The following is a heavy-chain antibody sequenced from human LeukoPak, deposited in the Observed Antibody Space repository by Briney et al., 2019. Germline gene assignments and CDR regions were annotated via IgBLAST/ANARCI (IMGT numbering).Heavy chain of an antibody. CDR2: IRRSGENT. J-gene: IGHJ5*01. CDR3: AKAYYFDSGEDWFDS. CDR1: GFTFSSYD. Sequence: GGALRLSCAASGFTFSSYDMSWVRQAPGRGLEWVSSIRRSGENTYYGDAVKGRFTISRDNSKNTLYLQMNSLRADDTAVYYCAKAYYFDSGEDWFDSWGQGTLVTVSS. V-gene: IGHV3-23*01. D-gene: IGHD3-22*01.